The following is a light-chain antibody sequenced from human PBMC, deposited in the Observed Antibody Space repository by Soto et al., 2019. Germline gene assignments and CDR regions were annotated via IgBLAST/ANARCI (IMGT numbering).Light chain of an antibody. CDR3: SSFTSSTTLKV. CDR2: DVS. V-gene: IGLV2-14*01. Sequence: QSALTQPASVSGSPGQSITISCTGTSSDVGGYNYVSWYQQHPGKAPKLIIYDVSNRPSGVSNRFSGSKSGNTASLTISGLQAEDEADYYCSSFTSSTTLKVFGGGTKVNVL. CDR1: SSDVGGYNY. J-gene: IGLJ2*01.